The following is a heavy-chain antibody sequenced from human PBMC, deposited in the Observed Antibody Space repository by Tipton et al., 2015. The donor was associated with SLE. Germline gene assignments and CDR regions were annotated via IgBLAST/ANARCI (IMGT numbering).Heavy chain of an antibody. V-gene: IGHV4-39*07. CDR2: INYSGTT. CDR1: GDSISNNNYY. Sequence: TLSLTCTISGDSISNNNYYWGWIRQPPGEGLELIGNINYSGTTYYSPSLKTRVTISVDASKTQFSLRLTSVTAADTAVYYCGRAIGVHYFHVWGQGTLVTVSS. J-gene: IGHJ4*02. D-gene: IGHD2-21*01. CDR3: GRAIGVHYFHV.